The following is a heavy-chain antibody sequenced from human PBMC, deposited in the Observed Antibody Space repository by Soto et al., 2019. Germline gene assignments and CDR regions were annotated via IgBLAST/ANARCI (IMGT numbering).Heavy chain of an antibody. V-gene: IGHV4-59*08. J-gene: IGHJ5*01. Sequence: SETLSLTCSVSRGSISNYYWSWIRQPPGKGLEWIGYLYNSESTNYNPSLKSRVTISVDTSTNQFFLKLSSVTAADTAVYYCARHHGSSPSCYSRWFDPGGQGTLVTVSS. D-gene: IGHD2-2*01. CDR3: ARHHGSSPSCYSRWFDP. CDR1: RGSISNYY. CDR2: LYNSEST.